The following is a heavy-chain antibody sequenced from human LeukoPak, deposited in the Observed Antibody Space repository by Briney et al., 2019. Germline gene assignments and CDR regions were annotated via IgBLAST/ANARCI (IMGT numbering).Heavy chain of an antibody. CDR2: INSSSGTI. CDR3: AEGDSYDPFEH. CDR1: GFKLIGYS. D-gene: IGHD3-16*01. V-gene: IGHV3-48*04. Sequence: GGSLRLSCAASGFKLIGYSMNWVRQAPGKGLEWVSYINSSSGTIIYADSAKGRFTISRDNAKNSLYLQMNSLRPEDTAVYYCAEGDSYDPFEHWGLGTLVTVSS. J-gene: IGHJ4*02.